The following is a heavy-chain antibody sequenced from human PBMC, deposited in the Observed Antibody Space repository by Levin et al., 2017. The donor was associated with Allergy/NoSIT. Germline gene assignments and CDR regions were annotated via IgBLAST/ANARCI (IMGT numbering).Heavy chain of an antibody. D-gene: IGHD2-21*01. CDR2: ISSNGGNT. V-gene: IGHV3-64*01. CDR3: AREGDGGLTDY. CDR1: GFTFSSYA. J-gene: IGHJ4*02. Sequence: GGSLRLSCAASGFTFSSYAMHWVRQAPGKGLEYVSAISSNGGNTYYANSVKGRFTVSRDNSKNTLYLQMGSLRAEDMAVYYCAREGDGGLTDYWGQGTLVTVSS.